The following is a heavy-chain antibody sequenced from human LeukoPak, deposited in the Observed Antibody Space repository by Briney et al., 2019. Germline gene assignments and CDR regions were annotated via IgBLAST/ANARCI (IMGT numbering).Heavy chain of an antibody. CDR1: GGTFSSYA. J-gene: IGHJ5*02. Sequence: SVKVSCKASGGTFSSYAISWVRQAPGQGLEWMGGIIPIFGTANYAQKFQGRVTITTDESMSIAYMELSSLRSEDTAVYYCARDSRHNFVVVPAATDGFDPWGQGTLVTVSS. D-gene: IGHD2-2*01. CDR3: ARDSRHNFVVVPAATDGFDP. CDR2: IIPIFGTA. V-gene: IGHV1-69*05.